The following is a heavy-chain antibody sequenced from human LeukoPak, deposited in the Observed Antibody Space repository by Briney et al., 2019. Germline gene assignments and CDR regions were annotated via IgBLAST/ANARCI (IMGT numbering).Heavy chain of an antibody. V-gene: IGHV1-2*02. D-gene: IGHD4-17*01. CDR2: INPNSGGT. CDR1: GYTFTGYY. CDR3: ARDNGVYTTHFDY. Sequence: ASVKVSCKASGYTFTGYYMHWVRQAPGQGLEWMGWINPNSGGTKYAQKFQGRVTMTRDTSISTAYMELSRLSSDDTAVYSCARDNGVYTTHFDYWGQGTLVTVSS. J-gene: IGHJ4*02.